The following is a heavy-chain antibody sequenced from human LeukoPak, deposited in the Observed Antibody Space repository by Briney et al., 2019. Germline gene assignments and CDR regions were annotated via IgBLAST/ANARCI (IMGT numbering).Heavy chain of an antibody. J-gene: IGHJ3*02. D-gene: IGHD6-25*01. V-gene: IGHV4-59*11. CDR2: INYSGTT. CDR1: GGSIATHY. Sequence: PSETLSLTCTLSGGSIATHYWSWIRQPPGKGLEWIGYINYSGTTNFNPSLNSRATISVDTSRNQFSLKLSSVTAADTAVYYCARGGGTFGIWGQGTMVAVSS. CDR3: ARGGGTFGI.